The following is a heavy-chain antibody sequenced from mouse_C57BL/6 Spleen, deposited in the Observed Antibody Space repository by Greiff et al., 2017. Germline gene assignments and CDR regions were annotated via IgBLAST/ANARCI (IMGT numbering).Heavy chain of an antibody. CDR1: GYSFTSYY. J-gene: IGHJ4*01. V-gene: IGHV1-66*01. CDR2: IDPGSGNT. Sequence: VKLQESGPELVKPGASVKISCKASGYSFTSYYIHWVKQRPGQGLEWIGWIDPGSGNTKYNEKFKGKATLTADTSSSTAYMQLSSLTSEDSAVYYCARRYGNYYAMDYWGQGTSVTVSS. CDR3: ARRYGNYYAMDY. D-gene: IGHD2-10*02.